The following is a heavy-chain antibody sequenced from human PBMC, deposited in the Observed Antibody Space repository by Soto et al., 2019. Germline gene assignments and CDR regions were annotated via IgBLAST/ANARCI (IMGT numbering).Heavy chain of an antibody. Sequence: QVQLVESGGGVVQPGRSLRLPCAASGFTFSSYAMHWVRQAPGKGLEWVAVISYDGSNKYYADSVKVRFTIARDNSKNTLDLQMNRLRAEDTALYYCARGGNVDTAMVTAYWGQGTLVTVSS. V-gene: IGHV3-30-3*01. D-gene: IGHD5-18*01. J-gene: IGHJ4*02. CDR3: ARGGNVDTAMVTAY. CDR1: GFTFSSYA. CDR2: ISYDGSNK.